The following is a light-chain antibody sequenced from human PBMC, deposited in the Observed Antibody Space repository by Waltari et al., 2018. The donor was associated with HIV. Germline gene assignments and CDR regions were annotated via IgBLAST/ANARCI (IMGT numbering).Light chain of an antibody. J-gene: IGLJ3*02. Sequence: NFMLTQPHSVSESPGKTVTISCTGSSGHIASNYVQWYQQPPGSAPTPVIYEDNRRPSGVPDRFSGSIDSSSNSASLTISGLKTEDEADYYCQSYDSSNWVFGGGTKLTVL. CDR1: SGHIASNY. CDR3: QSYDSSNWV. CDR2: EDN. V-gene: IGLV6-57*02.